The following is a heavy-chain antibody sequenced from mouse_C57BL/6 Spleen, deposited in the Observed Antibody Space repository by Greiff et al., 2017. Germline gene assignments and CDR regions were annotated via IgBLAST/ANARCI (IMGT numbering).Heavy chain of an antibody. CDR3: ARNYYGSSSRYFDV. V-gene: IGHV1-55*01. CDR2: IYPGSGST. Sequence: QVQLQQPGAELVKPGASVKMSCKASGYTFTSYWITWVKQRPGQGLEWIGDIYPGSGSTNYNEKFKSKATLTVDTSSSTAYMQLSSLTSEDSAVYYCARNYYGSSSRYFDVWGTGTTGTVSS. CDR1: GYTFTSYW. D-gene: IGHD1-1*01. J-gene: IGHJ1*03.